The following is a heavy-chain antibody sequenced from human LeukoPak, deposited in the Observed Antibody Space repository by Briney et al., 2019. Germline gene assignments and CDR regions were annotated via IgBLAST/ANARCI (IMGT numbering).Heavy chain of an antibody. V-gene: IGHV4-38-2*02. CDR2: IYRDGTT. D-gene: IGHD5-24*01. J-gene: IGHJ4*02. CDR1: YYSIARGYY. Sequence: SETLSLTCNVSYYSIARGYYWGWIRQPPGKGLEWIGTIYRDGTTTYNPSLKSRVTISVDTSKNQFSLKLSSVTAADTAVYYCARGRKYVATIINWGQGTLVTVSS. CDR3: ARGRKYVATIIN.